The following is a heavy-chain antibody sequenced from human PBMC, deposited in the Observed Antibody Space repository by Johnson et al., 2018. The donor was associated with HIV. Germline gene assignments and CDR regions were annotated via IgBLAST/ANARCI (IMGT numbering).Heavy chain of an antibody. CDR1: GFTFSNYD. CDR2: IGTRSDT. D-gene: IGHD1-26*01. V-gene: IGHV3-13*01. J-gene: IGHJ3*01. Sequence: VQLVESGGGLVQPGGSLRLSCAASGFTFSNYDMHWVRQATGKGLEWVSSIGTRSDTFYPDSVEGRFTISRENAKNSLYLQINTLKVGDTAMYYCARTRSGTYPYSAAFDVWGQGTMVTVSS. CDR3: ARTRSGTYPYSAAFDV.